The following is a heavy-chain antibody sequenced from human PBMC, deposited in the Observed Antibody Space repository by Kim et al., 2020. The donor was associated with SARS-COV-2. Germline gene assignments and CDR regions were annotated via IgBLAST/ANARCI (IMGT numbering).Heavy chain of an antibody. CDR1: GFSFSNYA. D-gene: IGHD1-7*01. CDR2: ISGSTVDT. Sequence: GGSLRLSCAASGFSFSNYAMTWVRQAPGQGLEWVSAISGSTVDTYYADSVKGRFIISRANSKNTLYLQMYNLGVEDTAIYYCTKTGTGTWVFDYWGQGT. V-gene: IGHV3-23*01. J-gene: IGHJ4*02. CDR3: TKTGTGTWVFDY.